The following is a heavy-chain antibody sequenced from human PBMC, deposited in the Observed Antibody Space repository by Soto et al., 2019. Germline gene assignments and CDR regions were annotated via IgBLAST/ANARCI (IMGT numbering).Heavy chain of an antibody. D-gene: IGHD6-19*01. CDR3: AREQIGVAGSTYDY. Sequence: GGSLRLSCAAPGFTFSTYGMHWVRQAPGKGLDWVALIWYDGSRTHYAESVKGRFTISRDNSKNTLFLQMNSLRVEDTAVYYCAREQIGVAGSTYDYWGQGTLVTVSS. CDR1: GFTFSTYG. V-gene: IGHV3-33*01. CDR2: IWYDGSRT. J-gene: IGHJ4*02.